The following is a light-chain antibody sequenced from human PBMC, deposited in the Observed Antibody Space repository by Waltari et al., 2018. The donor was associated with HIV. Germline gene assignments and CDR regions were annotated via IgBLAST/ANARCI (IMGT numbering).Light chain of an antibody. CDR3: SSYTTSSTWV. Sequence: QSTLTQPPSVSGSLGQSVTIACSGTSSDIGSYNRVSWYQQPPGTAPKLIIYEVTKRPSGVAVRFSGAKSGNTASLTISGLQAEDEADYYCSSYTTSSTWVFGGGTQLTVL. CDR2: EVT. V-gene: IGLV2-18*02. CDR1: SSDIGSYNR. J-gene: IGLJ3*02.